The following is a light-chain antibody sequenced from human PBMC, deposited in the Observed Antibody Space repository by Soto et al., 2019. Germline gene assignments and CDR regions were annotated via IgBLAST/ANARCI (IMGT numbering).Light chain of an antibody. J-gene: IGLJ2*01. CDR3: ASWDDSLSGVV. Sequence: QSVLTQPPSASGTPGQRVTISCSGSSSNIGVHPVNWYQQVPGTAPKLLIYNTTQRPSGVPDRFSGSKSGTSASLAISGLHSEDEADYHCASWDDSLSGVVFGGGTKLTVL. CDR2: NTT. V-gene: IGLV1-44*01. CDR1: SSNIGVHP.